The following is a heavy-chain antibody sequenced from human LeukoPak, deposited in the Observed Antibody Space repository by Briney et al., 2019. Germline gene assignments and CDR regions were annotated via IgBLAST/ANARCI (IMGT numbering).Heavy chain of an antibody. V-gene: IGHV4-34*01. CDR1: GGSFSGYY. CDR3: ASGAYLRSSWYYFDY. J-gene: IGHJ4*02. D-gene: IGHD6-13*01. CDR2: INHSGST. Sequence: SETLSLTCAVYGGSFSGYYWSWIRQPPGKGLEWIGEINHSGSTNYNPSLKSRVTISVDTSKNQFSLKLSSVTAADTAVYYCASGAYLRSSWYYFDYWGQGTLVTVSP.